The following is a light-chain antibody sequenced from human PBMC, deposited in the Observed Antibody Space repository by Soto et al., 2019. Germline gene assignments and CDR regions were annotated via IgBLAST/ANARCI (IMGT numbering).Light chain of an antibody. J-gene: IGKJ5*01. CDR1: EDINSR. CDR3: QQADSFPIT. Sequence: DSQMTQSPSSVSASVGDRVTISCRASEDINSRLAWYQQKPGNAPKLLIYAAFILQSGVPSRFSGYGSGTDFTLSISSLQPEDFATYYCQQADSFPITFGQGTRLEIK. CDR2: AAF. V-gene: IGKV1-12*01.